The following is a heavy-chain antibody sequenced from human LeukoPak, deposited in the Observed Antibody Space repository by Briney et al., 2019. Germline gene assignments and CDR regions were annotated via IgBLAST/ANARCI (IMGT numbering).Heavy chain of an antibody. J-gene: IGHJ4*02. D-gene: IGHD5-12*01. CDR1: GGSISSDSYY. CDR3: ARCTITPYYFDY. CDR2: IYTSGST. V-gene: IGHV4-61*02. Sequence: SETLSLTCTVSGGSISSDSYYWSWIRQPAGKGLEWIGRIYTSGSTNYSPSLKSRVTISVDTSKNQFCLKLSSVTAADTAVYYCARCTITPYYFDYWGQGTLVTVSS.